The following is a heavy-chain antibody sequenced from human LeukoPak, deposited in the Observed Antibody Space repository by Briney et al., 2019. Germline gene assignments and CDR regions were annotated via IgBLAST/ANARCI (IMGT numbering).Heavy chain of an antibody. CDR2: IYHSGST. CDR1: GGSISSGGYY. CDR3: ARDRKDRIDY. V-gene: IGHV4-30-2*01. D-gene: IGHD2-15*01. Sequence: PSETLSLTCTVSGGSISSGGYYWSWIRQPPGKGLEWIGYIYHSGSTYYNPSLKSRVTISVDRSKNQFSLKLSSVTAADTAVYYCARDRKDRIDYWGQGTLVTVSS. J-gene: IGHJ4*02.